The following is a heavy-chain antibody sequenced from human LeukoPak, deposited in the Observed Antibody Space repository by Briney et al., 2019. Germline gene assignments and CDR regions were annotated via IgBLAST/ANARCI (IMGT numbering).Heavy chain of an antibody. CDR3: ARGTYCSSTSCYADSDYFDY. V-gene: IGHV4-61*02. CDR1: GGSISSGSYY. Sequence: SETLSLTCTVSGGSISSGSYYWSWIRQPAGKGLEWIGRIYTSGSTNYNPSLKSRVTISVDTSKNQFSLKLSSVTAADTAVYYCARGTYCSSTSCYADSDYFDYWGQGTLVTVSS. J-gene: IGHJ4*02. CDR2: IYTSGST. D-gene: IGHD2-2*01.